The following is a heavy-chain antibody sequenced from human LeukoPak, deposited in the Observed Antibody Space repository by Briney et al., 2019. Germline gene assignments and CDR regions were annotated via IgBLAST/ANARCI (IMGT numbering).Heavy chain of an antibody. D-gene: IGHD4-11*01. CDR3: ARIDYSNAFDI. Sequence: ASVKVSCKASENTFSNYYMHWVRQAPGQGLEWMGWMNPKSGNTGYAQKFQGRVTITRDTSVSTAYMELSSLRSEDTAVYYCARIDYSNAFDIWGQGTVVTVSS. CDR1: ENTFSNYY. J-gene: IGHJ3*02. V-gene: IGHV1-8*01. CDR2: MNPKSGNT.